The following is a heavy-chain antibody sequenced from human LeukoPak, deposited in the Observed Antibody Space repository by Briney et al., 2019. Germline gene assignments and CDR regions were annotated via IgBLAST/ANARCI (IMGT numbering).Heavy chain of an antibody. V-gene: IGHV4-59*01. CDR2: IYYSGST. CDR1: GGSISSYY. J-gene: IGHJ6*03. Sequence: SETLSLTCTVSGGSISSYYWSWIRQPPGKGLEWIGYIYYSGSTNYNPSLKSRVTISVDTSKNQFSLKLSSVTAADTAVYYCARQGPGDYYYYYMDVWGKGTTVTVSS. D-gene: IGHD3-10*01. CDR3: ARQGPGDYYYYYMDV.